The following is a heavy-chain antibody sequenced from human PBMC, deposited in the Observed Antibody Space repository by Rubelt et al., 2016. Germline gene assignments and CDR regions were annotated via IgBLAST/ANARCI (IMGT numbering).Heavy chain of an antibody. CDR1: GFSFSNYN. CDR2: ITNGGYTV. J-gene: IGHJ4*02. CDR3: ASLGSGSYTGDDY. Sequence: VQLVESGGGVVQPGGSLRVSCAASGFSFSNYNMNWVRQAPGQGLEWVSFITNGGYTVLYADSVKGRFTIPRDNAKTSLYRAWNGLWADEPAVDYWASLGSGSYTGDDYWGQGTLVTVSS. D-gene: IGHD3-10*01. V-gene: IGHV3-48*04.